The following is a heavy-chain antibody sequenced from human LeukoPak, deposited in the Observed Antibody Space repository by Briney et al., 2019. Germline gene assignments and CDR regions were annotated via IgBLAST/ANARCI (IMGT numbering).Heavy chain of an antibody. CDR1: GGSISSYY. CDR3: ARRIPFDY. CDR2: IYYSGTT. Sequence: PSETLSLTCTVSGGSISSYYWSWIRQPPGKGLEWIGYIYYSGTTNYNPYLKSRVTISVDTSKNQFSLKLSSVTAADTAVYYCARRIPFDYWGQGTLVTVSS. V-gene: IGHV4-59*08. J-gene: IGHJ4*02.